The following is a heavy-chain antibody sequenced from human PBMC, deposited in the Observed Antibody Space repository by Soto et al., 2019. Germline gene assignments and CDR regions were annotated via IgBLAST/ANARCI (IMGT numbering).Heavy chain of an antibody. J-gene: IGHJ3*02. Sequence: GGSLRLSCAASGFTFSNAWMNWVRQAPGKGLEWVGRIKSKTDGGTTDYAAPVKGRFTISRDDSKNTLYLQMNSLKTEDTAVYYCTTDSSVRGVINAFDIWGQGTMVTVSS. CDR2: IKSKTDGGTT. V-gene: IGHV3-15*07. CDR3: TTDSSVRGVINAFDI. CDR1: GFTFSNAW. D-gene: IGHD3-10*01.